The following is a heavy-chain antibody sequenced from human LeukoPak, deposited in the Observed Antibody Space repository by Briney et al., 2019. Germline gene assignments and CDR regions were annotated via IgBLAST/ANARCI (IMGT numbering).Heavy chain of an antibody. J-gene: IGHJ5*02. CDR3: AKDTTPPKAGFDP. CDR1: GFTFSSYG. V-gene: IGHV3-30*02. D-gene: IGHD1-14*01. CDR2: IRYDGSNK. Sequence: GGSLRLSCAASGFTFSSYGMHWVRQAPGKGLDRVAFIRYDGSNKYYADSVKGRFTISRDNSKNTLYLQMNSLRAEDTAVYYCAKDTTPPKAGFDPWGQGTLVTVSS.